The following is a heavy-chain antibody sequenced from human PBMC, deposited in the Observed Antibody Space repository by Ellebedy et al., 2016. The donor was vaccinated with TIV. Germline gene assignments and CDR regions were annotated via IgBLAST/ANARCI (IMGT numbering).Heavy chain of an antibody. CDR3: ARGDSSSSRVYY. V-gene: IGHV4-30-4*08. Sequence: SETLSLTCTVSGGSISSGGYYWSWIRQPPGKGLEWIGYIYYTGSTYYNPSLKSRVTISADTSKNQFSLKLSSVTAADTAVYFCARGDSSSSRVYYWGQGTLVTVSS. J-gene: IGHJ4*02. CDR2: IYYTGST. D-gene: IGHD6-6*01. CDR1: GGSISSGGYY.